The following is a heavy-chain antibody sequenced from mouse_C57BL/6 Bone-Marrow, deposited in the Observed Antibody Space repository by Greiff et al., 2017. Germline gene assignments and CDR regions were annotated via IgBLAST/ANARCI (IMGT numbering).Heavy chain of an antibody. D-gene: IGHD2-5*01. V-gene: IGHV14-4*01. CDR3: TSPIVTFDY. Sequence: VQLQQSGAELVRPGASVKLSCTASGFNIKDDYMHWVKQRPEQGLEWIGWIDPENGDTEYASKFQGKATITADTSSNTAYLQLSSLTSEDTAVYYCTSPIVTFDYWGQGTTLTVSS. CDR2: IDPENGDT. J-gene: IGHJ2*01. CDR1: GFNIKDDY.